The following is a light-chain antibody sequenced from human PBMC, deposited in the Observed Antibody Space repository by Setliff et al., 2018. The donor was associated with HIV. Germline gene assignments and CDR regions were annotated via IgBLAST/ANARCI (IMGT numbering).Light chain of an antibody. CDR2: KAS. J-gene: IGKJ4*01. CDR3: QQYSTNSALT. Sequence: DIQMTQSPSTLSASVGERVTITCRASQSISDLLAWYQQKPGKAPQLLIYKASNLEGGVPSRFSGSGSGTEFTLTITSLQPDDFATYYCQQYSTNSALTFGGGTKVDIK. CDR1: QSISDL. V-gene: IGKV1-5*03.